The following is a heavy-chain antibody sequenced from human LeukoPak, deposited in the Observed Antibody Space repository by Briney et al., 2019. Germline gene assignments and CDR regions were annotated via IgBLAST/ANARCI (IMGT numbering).Heavy chain of an antibody. CDR3: TREAPPYYDSSEVWVY. V-gene: IGHV3-49*04. D-gene: IGHD3-22*01. CDR1: GFTFGDHA. CDR2: IRSKAYGGTT. Sequence: PGGSLRLSCAASGFTFGDHAMSWVRQAPGKGLEWVGFIRSKAYGGTTEYAASVKGRFTISRDDSKSIAYLQMNSLKTEDTAVYYCTREAPPYYDSSEVWVYWGQGTLVTVSS. J-gene: IGHJ4*02.